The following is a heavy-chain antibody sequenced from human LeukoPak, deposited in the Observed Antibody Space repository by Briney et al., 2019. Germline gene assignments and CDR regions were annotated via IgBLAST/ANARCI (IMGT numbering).Heavy chain of an antibody. CDR1: GYFIGSGYY. Sequence: SETLSLTCAVSGYFIGSGYYWGWIRQPPGNGLEWIGTIYDITTYYNPSLRSRVTVSIDTSKNQFSLKLSSVTAADTAVYYCARVTGYYYMDVWGKGTTVTVSS. V-gene: IGHV4-38-2*01. D-gene: IGHD1-1*01. J-gene: IGHJ6*03. CDR2: IYDITT. CDR3: ARVTGYYYMDV.